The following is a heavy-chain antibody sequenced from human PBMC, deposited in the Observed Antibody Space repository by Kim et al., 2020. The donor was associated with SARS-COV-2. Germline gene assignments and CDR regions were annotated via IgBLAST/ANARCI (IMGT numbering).Heavy chain of an antibody. Sequence: SETLSLTCTVSGGSISSSSYYWGWIRQPPGKGLEWIGSIYYSGSTYYNPSLKSRVTISVDTSKNQFSLKLSSVTAADTAVYYCARHEVTMIVKTPRDYYYGMDVWGQGTTVTVSS. D-gene: IGHD3-22*01. CDR2: IYYSGST. CDR1: GGSISSSSYY. J-gene: IGHJ6*02. CDR3: ARHEVTMIVKTPRDYYYGMDV. V-gene: IGHV4-39*01.